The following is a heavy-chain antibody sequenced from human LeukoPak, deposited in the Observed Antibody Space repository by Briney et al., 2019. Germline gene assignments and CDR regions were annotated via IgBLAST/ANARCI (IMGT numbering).Heavy chain of an antibody. CDR2: IYPGGSDI. Sequence: GESLKISCKGSGYTFTGYWIGWVRQMPGKGLEWMGIIYPGGSDIKYSPSFQGQVTISVDKSMATAYLQWSSLKASDTAMYYCARHVPYNTWNYFDYWGQGTLVTVSS. V-gene: IGHV5-51*01. D-gene: IGHD1-20*01. J-gene: IGHJ4*02. CDR1: GYTFTGYW. CDR3: ARHVPYNTWNYFDY.